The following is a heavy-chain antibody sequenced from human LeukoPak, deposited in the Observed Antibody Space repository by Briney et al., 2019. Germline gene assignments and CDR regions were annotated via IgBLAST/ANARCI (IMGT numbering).Heavy chain of an antibody. J-gene: IGHJ4*02. Sequence: AGGSLRLSCAASGFTFSSYAVTWVRQAPGKGLEWVSVISASGGTTYYADSVKGRFTISRDNSKSTLYLQMNSLRAEDTAVYYCAKGTYLRGGGTGWHRFDYWGQGTLVTVSS. V-gene: IGHV3-23*01. D-gene: IGHD6-19*01. CDR1: GFTFSSYA. CDR2: ISASGGTT. CDR3: AKGTYLRGGGTGWHRFDY.